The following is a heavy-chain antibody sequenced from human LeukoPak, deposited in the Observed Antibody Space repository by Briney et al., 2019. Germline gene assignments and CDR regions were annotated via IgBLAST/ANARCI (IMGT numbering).Heavy chain of an antibody. J-gene: IGHJ6*03. V-gene: IGHV3-74*01. Sequence: PGGSLRLSCAASGFTFSSYWMHWVRQAPPKGLVWVSRINSDGSSTSYADSVKGRFTISRDNAKNTLYLQMNSLRTEDTAVYYCARGDSSEAYYYYYMDVWGKGTTVTVSS. CDR3: ARGDSSEAYYYYYMDV. CDR2: INSDGSST. CDR1: GFTFSSYW. D-gene: IGHD6-19*01.